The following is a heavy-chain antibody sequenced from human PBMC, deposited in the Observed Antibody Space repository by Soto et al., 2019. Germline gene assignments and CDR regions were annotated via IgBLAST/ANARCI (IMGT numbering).Heavy chain of an antibody. Sequence: GGSLRLSCAASGFTFSSYAMSWVRQAPGKGLEWVSAISGSGGSTYYADSVKGRFTISRDNSKNTLYLQMNSLRAEDTAVYYCAKALSGGYYYDSSGYYDFYYYYYGMDVWGQGTTVTVSS. V-gene: IGHV3-23*01. D-gene: IGHD3-22*01. CDR2: ISGSGGST. J-gene: IGHJ6*02. CDR3: AKALSGGYYYDSSGYYDFYYYYYGMDV. CDR1: GFTFSSYA.